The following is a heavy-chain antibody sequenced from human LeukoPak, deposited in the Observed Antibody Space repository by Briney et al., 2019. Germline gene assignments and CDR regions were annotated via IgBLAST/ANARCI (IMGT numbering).Heavy chain of an antibody. J-gene: IGHJ4*02. CDR1: GFTFSSYA. CDR3: AKCSGGSCYSYFDY. CDR2: ISGSGGST. Sequence: GGPLRLSCAASGFTFSSYAMSWVRQAPGKGLEWVSAISGSGGSTYYADSVKGRFTISRDNSKNTLYLQMNSLRAEDTAVYYCAKCSGGSCYSYFDYWGQGTLVTVSS. D-gene: IGHD2-15*01. V-gene: IGHV3-23*01.